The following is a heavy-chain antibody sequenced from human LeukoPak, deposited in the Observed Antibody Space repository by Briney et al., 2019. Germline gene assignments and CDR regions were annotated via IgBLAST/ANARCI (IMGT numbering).Heavy chain of an antibody. J-gene: IGHJ4*02. Sequence: SETLSLTCTVSGDSFSRYYWAWLRQPPGKGLQWIGYIYNSGSTNYNPSLESRVSISVDTSKKQFSLKLSSVTAADTAIYYCARGVDRVSTPFDYWGPGTLVTVSS. CDR3: ARGVDRVSTPFDY. V-gene: IGHV4-59*01. CDR2: IYNSGST. D-gene: IGHD2-15*01. CDR1: GDSFSRYY.